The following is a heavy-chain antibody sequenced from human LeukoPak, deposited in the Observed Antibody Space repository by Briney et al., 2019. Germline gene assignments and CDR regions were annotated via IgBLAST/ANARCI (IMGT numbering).Heavy chain of an antibody. CDR2: IYHSGST. J-gene: IGHJ4*02. V-gene: IGHV4-38-2*02. CDR3: ARLSWRSDY. Sequence: PSETLSLTCTVSGYSISSGYYWGWIRQPPGKGLEWIGSIYHSGSTYYNPSLKSRVTISVDTSKNQFSLKLSSVTAADMAVYYCARLSWRSDYWGQGTLVTVSS. CDR1: GYSISSGYY.